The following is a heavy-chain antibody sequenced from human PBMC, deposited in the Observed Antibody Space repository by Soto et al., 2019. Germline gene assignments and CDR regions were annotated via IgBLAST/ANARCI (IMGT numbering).Heavy chain of an antibody. CDR2: ISGYNGNT. Sequence: QVQLEQSGAEVKKPGASVKVSCKASGYTFTSYGISWVRQAPGQGLEWMGRISGYNGNTNYAQKFQGRVTMTTDTSTSTAYMELRSLRSVDTAVYYCARDRGYNWNYGWFDPWGQGTLVSVSS. CDR1: GYTFTSYG. V-gene: IGHV1-18*01. CDR3: ARDRGYNWNYGWFDP. J-gene: IGHJ5*02. D-gene: IGHD1-7*01.